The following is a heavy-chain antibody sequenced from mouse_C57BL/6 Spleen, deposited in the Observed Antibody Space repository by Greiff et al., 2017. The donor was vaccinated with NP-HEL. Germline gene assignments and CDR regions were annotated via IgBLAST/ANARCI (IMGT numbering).Heavy chain of an antibody. CDR1: GYAFSSYW. CDR2: IYPGDGDT. V-gene: IGHV1-80*01. J-gene: IGHJ4*01. CDR3: AREGDYDGYAMDY. Sequence: LLESGAELVKPGASVKISCKASGYAFSSYWMNWVKQRPGKGLEWIGQIYPGDGDTNYNGKFKGKATLTADKSSSTAYMQLSSLTSEDSAVYFCAREGDYDGYAMDYWGQGTSVTVSS. D-gene: IGHD2-4*01.